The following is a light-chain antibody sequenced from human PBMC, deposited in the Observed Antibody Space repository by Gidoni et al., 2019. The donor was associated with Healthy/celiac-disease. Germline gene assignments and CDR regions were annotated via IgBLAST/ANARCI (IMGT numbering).Light chain of an antibody. Sequence: DIRLTQSPSSLSASVGDRVTITCQASQDISNSLNWYQQKPGKAPKLLIYDASNLETGVPSRFSGSGSGTDFTFTISSLQPEDIATYYCQQYDNLRITFGQGTRLEIK. CDR1: QDISNS. J-gene: IGKJ5*01. CDR3: QQYDNLRIT. CDR2: DAS. V-gene: IGKV1-33*01.